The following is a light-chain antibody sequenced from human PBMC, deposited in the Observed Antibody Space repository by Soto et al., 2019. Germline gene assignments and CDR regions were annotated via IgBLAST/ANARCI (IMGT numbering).Light chain of an antibody. CDR2: EVS. J-gene: IGLJ2*01. CDR1: SSDVGGYNY. CDR3: SSYTSSSTYV. V-gene: IGLV2-14*01. Sequence: ALTQPASVSGSPGQSITISCTGTSSDVGGYNYVSWYQQHPGKAPKLMIYEVSNRPSGVSNRFSGSKSGNTASLTISGLQAEDEADYYCSSYTSSSTYVFGGGTKLTVL.